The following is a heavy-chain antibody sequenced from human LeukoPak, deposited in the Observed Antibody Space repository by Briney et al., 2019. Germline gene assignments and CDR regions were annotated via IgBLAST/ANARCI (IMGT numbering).Heavy chain of an antibody. CDR3: ARVGAGDGNWFDP. Sequence: SETLSLTCSVSGGSISYSWGCIRQPPGKGLECIGIIYYSGSTYYNPSLKSRVTISVDTSKNQFSLKLSSVTAADTAVYYCARVGAGDGNWFDPWGQGTLFTVSS. CDR2: IYYSGST. CDR1: GGSISYS. D-gene: IGHD7-27*01. J-gene: IGHJ5*02. V-gene: IGHV4-39*01.